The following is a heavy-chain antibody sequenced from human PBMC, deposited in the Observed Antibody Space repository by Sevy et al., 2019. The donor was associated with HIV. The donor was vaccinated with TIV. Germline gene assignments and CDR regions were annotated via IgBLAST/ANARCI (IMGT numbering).Heavy chain of an antibody. CDR2: ISAYNGNT. CDR3: ARDNPYYDSSGYYLYYYYYGMDV. J-gene: IGHJ6*02. CDR1: GYTFTSYG. Sequence: ASVKVSCKASGYTFTSYGISWVRQAPGQGLEWMGWISAYNGNTNYAQKLQGRVTMTTDTSTSTAYMELRSLRSDDTVGYYCARDNPYYDSSGYYLYYYYYGMDVWGQGTTVTVSS. V-gene: IGHV1-18*01. D-gene: IGHD3-22*01.